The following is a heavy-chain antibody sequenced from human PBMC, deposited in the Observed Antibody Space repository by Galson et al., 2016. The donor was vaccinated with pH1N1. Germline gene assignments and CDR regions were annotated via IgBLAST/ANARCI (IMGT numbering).Heavy chain of an antibody. CDR2: ISSGGNTM. J-gene: IGHJ4*02. CDR1: GFTFDSHE. D-gene: IGHD3-9*01. CDR3: ARAYYDPLTRFSGAFDY. V-gene: IGHV3-48*03. Sequence: SLRLPCAVSGFTFDSHEMNWVRQAPGKGLEWVASISSGGNTMFYADSVKGRFIISRDNAKNSLYLQMNSLRVEDTAVYYCARAYYDPLTRFSGAFDYWGQGTLVTVSS.